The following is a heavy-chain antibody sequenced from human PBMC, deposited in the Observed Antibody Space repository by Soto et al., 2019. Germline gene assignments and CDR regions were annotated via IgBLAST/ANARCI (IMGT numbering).Heavy chain of an antibody. V-gene: IGHV3-15*07. D-gene: IGHD1-26*01. CDR3: TTDPYSGSYILLIQSFDY. J-gene: IGHJ4*02. Sequence: GGSLRLSCAASGFTFSNAWMNWVRQAPGKGLEWVGRIKSKTDGGTTDYAAPVKGRFTISRDDSKNTLYLQMNSLKTEDTAVYYCTTDPYSGSYILLIQSFDYWGQGTLVTVSS. CDR1: GFTFSNAW. CDR2: IKSKTDGGTT.